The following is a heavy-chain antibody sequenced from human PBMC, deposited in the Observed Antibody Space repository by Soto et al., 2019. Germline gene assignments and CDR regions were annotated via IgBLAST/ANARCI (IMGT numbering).Heavy chain of an antibody. V-gene: IGHV6-1*01. Sequence: PSQTLSLTCAISGDSVSSNSAAWNWIRQSPSRGLEWLGRTYYRSKWYNDYAVSVKSRVTINPDTSKNQFSLQLNSVTPEDTAVYYCARSADYYGSGSYYIGEYWGQGTLVTVSS. CDR2: TYYRSKWYN. CDR1: GDSVSSNSAA. CDR3: ARSADYYGSGSYYIGEY. J-gene: IGHJ4*02. D-gene: IGHD3-10*01.